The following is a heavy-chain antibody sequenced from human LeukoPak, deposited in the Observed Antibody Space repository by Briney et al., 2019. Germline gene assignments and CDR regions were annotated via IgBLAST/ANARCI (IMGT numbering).Heavy chain of an antibody. V-gene: IGHV4-34*01. Sequence: SVTLSLNCAVYAGSFSGFYWSWLRQPPGKGLEWIVEINHSGSTNYNPSLKSRATISVATSKNQFFLKLSPGTAAATALYYCARSGYYSRRFDPCGEGSLVTVSS. CDR3: ARSGYYSRRFDP. CDR2: INHSGST. CDR1: AGSFSGFY. D-gene: IGHD3-3*01. J-gene: IGHJ5*02.